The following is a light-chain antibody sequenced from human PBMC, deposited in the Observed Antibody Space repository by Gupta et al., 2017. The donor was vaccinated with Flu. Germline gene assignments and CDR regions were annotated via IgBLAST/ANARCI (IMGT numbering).Light chain of an antibody. CDR1: SSNIGAGYY. V-gene: IGLV1-40*01. CDR2: DNN. Sequence: SSNIGAGYYVHWYQQFPGTAPKVLIYDNNNRPSGVPDRFSGSTSGTSASLAITGLQAEDEADHYCQSYDSGLSGSIFGGGTKLTVL. CDR3: QSYDSGLSGSI. J-gene: IGLJ2*01.